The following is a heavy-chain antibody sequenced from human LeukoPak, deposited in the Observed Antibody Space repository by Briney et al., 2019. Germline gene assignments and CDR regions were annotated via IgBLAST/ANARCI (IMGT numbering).Heavy chain of an antibody. V-gene: IGHV3-23*01. CDR3: AKYSSGWYYFDY. CDR2: ISGSGGST. Sequence: PGGSLRLSCAASGFTFSSYAMSWVRQAPGKGLEWVSAISGSGGSTYYADSVKGRLTISRDNSKNTLYLQMNSLRAEDTAVYYCAKYSSGWYYFDYWGQGTLVTVSS. CDR1: GFTFSSYA. D-gene: IGHD6-19*01. J-gene: IGHJ4*02.